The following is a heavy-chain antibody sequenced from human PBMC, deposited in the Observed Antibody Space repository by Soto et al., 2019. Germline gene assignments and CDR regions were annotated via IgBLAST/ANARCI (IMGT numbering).Heavy chain of an antibody. Sequence: GGSLRLSCAASGFTFSDYYMSWIRQAPGKGLEWVSYISSSGSTIYYADSVKGRFTISRDNAKNSLYLQMNSLRAEDTAVYYWARDAPRGYSYGYAFDIWGQGTMVTVSS. V-gene: IGHV3-11*01. CDR3: ARDAPRGYSYGYAFDI. D-gene: IGHD5-18*01. J-gene: IGHJ3*02. CDR1: GFTFSDYY. CDR2: ISSSGSTI.